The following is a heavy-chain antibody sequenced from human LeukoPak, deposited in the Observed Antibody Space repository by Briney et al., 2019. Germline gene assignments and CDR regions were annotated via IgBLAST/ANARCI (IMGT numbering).Heavy chain of an antibody. CDR3: ARSPVLCGTRQKGVDY. J-gene: IGHJ4*02. CDR1: GGSFSGYY. V-gene: IGHV4-34*01. CDR2: TNHSGST. Sequence: PSETLSLTCAVYGGSFSGYYWSWIRQPPGKGLEWIGETNHSGSTNYNPSLKSRVTISVDTSKNQFSLKLSSVTAADTAEYYCARSPVLCGTRQKGVDYWGQGTLVTVSS. D-gene: IGHD1-1*01.